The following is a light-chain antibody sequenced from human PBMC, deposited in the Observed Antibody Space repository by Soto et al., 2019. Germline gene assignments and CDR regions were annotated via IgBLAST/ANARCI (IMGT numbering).Light chain of an antibody. J-gene: IGKJ4*01. Sequence: IVLTQSPSTLSASPGERATLSCRASQSVRSNLAWYQQKPGQAPRLLIYGASTRATGIPARFSGSGSGTDFTLTISSLEPEDFAVYYCQQRSNWQGATFGGGTKVDIK. CDR3: QQRSNWQGAT. CDR1: QSVRSN. CDR2: GAS. V-gene: IGKV3D-11*02.